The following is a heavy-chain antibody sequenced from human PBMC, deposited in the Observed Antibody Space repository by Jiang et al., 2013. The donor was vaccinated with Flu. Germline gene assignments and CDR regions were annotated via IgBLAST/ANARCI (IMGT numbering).Heavy chain of an antibody. Sequence: GPGLVKPSETLSLTCTVSGGSISSSSYYWGWIRQPPGKGLEWIGSIYYSGSTYYNPSLKSRVTISVDTSKNQFSLKLSSVTAADTAVYYCARHYGAIHDAFDIWGQGTMVTVSS. CDR1: GGSISSSSYY. V-gene: IGHV4-39*01. D-gene: IGHD4-17*01. CDR2: IYYSGST. CDR3: ARHYGAIHDAFDI. J-gene: IGHJ3*02.